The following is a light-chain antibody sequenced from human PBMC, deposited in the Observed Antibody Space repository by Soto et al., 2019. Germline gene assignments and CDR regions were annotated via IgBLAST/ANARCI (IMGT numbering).Light chain of an antibody. CDR3: QSYDRSLSGWV. J-gene: IGLJ3*02. CDR1: SSNIGAGYD. CDR2: GNS. V-gene: IGLV1-40*01. Sequence: QSVLTQPPSGSGAPGQRVTISCTGSSSNIGAGYDVHWYQQLPGTAPKLLIYGNSNRPSGVPDRFSGSKSGTSASLAITGVQAEEEADYYCQSYDRSLSGWVFGGGTKVTVL.